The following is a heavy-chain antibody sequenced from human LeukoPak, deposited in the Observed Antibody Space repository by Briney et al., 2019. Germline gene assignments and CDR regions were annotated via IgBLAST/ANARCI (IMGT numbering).Heavy chain of an antibody. CDR1: GYTFTSYG. J-gene: IGHJ6*03. Sequence: ASVKVSCKASGYTFTSYGISWVRQAPGQGLEWMGWISAHNGNTNYAQKLQGRVTMTTDTSTSTAYMELRSLRSDDTAVYYCARGPSFLLYCSSTSCAIYYYYMDVWGKGTTVTVSS. CDR2: ISAHNGNT. D-gene: IGHD2-2*01. CDR3: ARGPSFLLYCSSTSCAIYYYYMDV. V-gene: IGHV1-18*01.